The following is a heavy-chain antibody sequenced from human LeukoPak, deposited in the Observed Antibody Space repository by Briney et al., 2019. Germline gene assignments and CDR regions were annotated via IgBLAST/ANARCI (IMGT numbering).Heavy chain of an antibody. CDR1: GGSFSGYY. CDR3: ARNSYGYGGWFDP. Sequence: PSETLSLTCAVYGGSFSGYYWSWIRQPPGKGLEWIGEINHSGSTNYNPSLKSRVTISVDTSKNQFSLKLSSVTAADTAVYYCARNSYGYGGWFDPWGQGTLVTVSS. CDR2: INHSGST. J-gene: IGHJ5*02. D-gene: IGHD5-18*01. V-gene: IGHV4-34*01.